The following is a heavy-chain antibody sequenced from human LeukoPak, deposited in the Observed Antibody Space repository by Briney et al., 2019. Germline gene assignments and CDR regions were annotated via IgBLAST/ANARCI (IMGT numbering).Heavy chain of an antibody. V-gene: IGHV4-59*02. J-gene: IGHJ5*02. Sequence: PSETLSLTCTVSGGSVSSYYWSWIRQPPGKGLEWIGYIYYSESPNYNPSLKSRVTISVDTSKNQFSLKLSSVTAADTAVYYCARGSIFGVVCNWFDPWGQGTLVTVSS. CDR3: ARGSIFGVVCNWFDP. D-gene: IGHD3-3*01. CDR1: GGSVSSYY. CDR2: IYYSESP.